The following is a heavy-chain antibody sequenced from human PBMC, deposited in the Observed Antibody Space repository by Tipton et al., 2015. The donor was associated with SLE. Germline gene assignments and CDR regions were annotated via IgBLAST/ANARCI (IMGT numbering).Heavy chain of an antibody. D-gene: IGHD3-10*01. CDR3: ARLGYYASGTLYDGGYFDL. V-gene: IGHV5-51*03. CDR2: VFPFDSDT. J-gene: IGHJ4*02. Sequence: QSGPEVRKPGESLKISCEGSGHIFTTYWIGWVRQMPGKGLEWMGVVFPFDSDTRYSPSFQGQVTISAHKSMNIVYLQWNSLKASDTAIYYCARLGYYASGTLYDGGYFDLWGQGTLVTVSS. CDR1: GHIFTTYW.